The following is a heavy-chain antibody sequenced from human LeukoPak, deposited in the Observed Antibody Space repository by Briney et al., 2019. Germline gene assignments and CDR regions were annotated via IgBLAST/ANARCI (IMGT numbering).Heavy chain of an antibody. J-gene: IGHJ4*02. D-gene: IGHD3-22*01. V-gene: IGHV4-34*01. Sequence: NPSETLSLTCAVYGGPFSGYYWSWIRQPPGKGLEWIGEINHSGSTNYNPSLKSRVTISVDTSKNQFSLKLTSVTAADTAVYYCATLGEYYDSSGYYYNWGQGTLVTVSS. CDR2: INHSGST. CDR1: GGPFSGYY. CDR3: ATLGEYYDSSGYYYN.